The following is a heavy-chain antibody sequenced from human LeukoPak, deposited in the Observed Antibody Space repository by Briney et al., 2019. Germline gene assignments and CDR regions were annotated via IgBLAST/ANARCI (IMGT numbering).Heavy chain of an antibody. D-gene: IGHD4-17*01. V-gene: IGHV3-21*01. J-gene: IGHJ1*01. CDR1: GFTFSSYS. Sequence: GGSLRLSCAASGFTFSSYSMNWVRQAPGKGLEWVSAISSSSSYIYYADSVKGRFTISRDNAKNSLYLQMNSLRAEDTAVYYCARDSHGDYDVFAVYFRIWGPGTLVTVSS. CDR3: ARDSHGDYDVFAVYFRI. CDR2: ISSSSSYI.